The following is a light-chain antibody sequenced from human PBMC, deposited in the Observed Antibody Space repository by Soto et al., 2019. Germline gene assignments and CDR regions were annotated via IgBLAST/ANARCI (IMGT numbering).Light chain of an antibody. V-gene: IGKV1-5*01. CDR2: AAS. Sequence: DIQMTQSPSTLSGSVGDRVTITCRASQTISSWLAWYQQKPGKAPKLLIYAASTLQSGVPSRFSGSGSGTDFTLTISCLQSEDFATYYCQQYYSYPLTCGGGTKVDNK. CDR1: QTISSW. CDR3: QQYYSYPLT. J-gene: IGKJ4*01.